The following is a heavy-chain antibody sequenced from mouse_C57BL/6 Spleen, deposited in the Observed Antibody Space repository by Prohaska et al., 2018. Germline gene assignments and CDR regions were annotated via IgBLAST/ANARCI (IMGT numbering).Heavy chain of an antibody. CDR2: IYPRSGNT. CDR3: ARGEDGYYVNAMDY. D-gene: IGHD2-3*01. J-gene: IGHJ4*01. Sequence: QVQLQQSGAELARPGASVKLSCKASGYTFTSYGISWVKQRTGQGLEWIGEIYPRSGNTYYNEKFKGKATLTADKSSSKADMELRSLTSEDAAVYFCARGEDGYYVNAMDYWGQGTSVTVSS. V-gene: IGHV1-81*01. CDR1: GYTFTSYG.